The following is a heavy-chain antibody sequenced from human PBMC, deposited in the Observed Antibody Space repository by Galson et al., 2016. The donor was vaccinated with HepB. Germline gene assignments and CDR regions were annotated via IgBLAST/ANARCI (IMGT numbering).Heavy chain of an antibody. V-gene: IGHV5-51*01. CDR3: ARHYCSGGGRSFYFAMDV. J-gene: IGHJ6*02. CDR2: IYPGDSDT. D-gene: IGHD2-15*01. Sequence: QSGAEVKKPGESLKISCKGSGYRFTTYWIGWVRQMPGKGLEWMGIIYPGDSDTTYSPSFQGQVTISADKSINTAYLQWSSLKASDTAMYYCARHYCSGGGRSFYFAMDVWGQGTSVTVSS. CDR1: GYRFTTYW.